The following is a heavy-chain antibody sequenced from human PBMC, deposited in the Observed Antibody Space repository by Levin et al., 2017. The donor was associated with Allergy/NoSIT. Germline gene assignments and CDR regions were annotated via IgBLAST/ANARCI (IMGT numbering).Heavy chain of an antibody. Sequence: SVIVSFFASFFPFLPSSLLWVRQAPGQGFEWMGGIVPVFGSTNYAQKFHGRVTITAAASTSTANMELSSLRSDDTAVYYCVTRSAYSYGHYYFDYWGQGTLVTVSS. D-gene: IGHD5-18*01. CDR1: FFPFLPSS. J-gene: IGHJ4*02. CDR2: IVPVFGST. V-gene: IGHV1-69*13. CDR3: VTRSAYSYGHYYFDY.